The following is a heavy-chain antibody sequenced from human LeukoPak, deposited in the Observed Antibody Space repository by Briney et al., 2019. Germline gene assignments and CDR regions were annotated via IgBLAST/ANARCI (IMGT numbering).Heavy chain of an antibody. Sequence: GGSLRLSCAASGFTFSSYAMSWVRQAPGKGLEWVSAISGSGGSTYYADSVKGRFTISRDNSKNTLYLQVNSLRAEDTAVYYCAKVPKNLMATMYFDYWGQGTLVTVSS. J-gene: IGHJ4*02. V-gene: IGHV3-23*01. CDR1: GFTFSSYA. D-gene: IGHD5-24*01. CDR2: ISGSGGST. CDR3: AKVPKNLMATMYFDY.